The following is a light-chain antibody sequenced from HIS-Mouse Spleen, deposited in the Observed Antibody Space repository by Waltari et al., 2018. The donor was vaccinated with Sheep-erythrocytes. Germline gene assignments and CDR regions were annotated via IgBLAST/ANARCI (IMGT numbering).Light chain of an antibody. J-gene: IGKJ3*01. Sequence: DIQMTQYTSSLSASVGDRVTITCRASQRISSDLNLYKQKTGKAPKLLIYAASSLQSGVPSRFSGSGSETDFTLTISSLQPKDFATYYCQQSYSTPLLTSGPGTKVDLK. CDR3: QQSYSTPLLT. CDR2: AAS. V-gene: IGKV1-39*01. CDR1: QRISSD.